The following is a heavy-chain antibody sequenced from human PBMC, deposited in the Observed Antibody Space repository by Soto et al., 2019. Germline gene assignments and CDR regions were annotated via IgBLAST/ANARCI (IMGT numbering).Heavy chain of an antibody. CDR1: GFTFSSYA. V-gene: IGHV3-30-3*01. D-gene: IGHD3-9*01. J-gene: IGHJ4*02. CDR3: ARVPRRFILTGDYFDY. CDR2: ISYGGSNK. Sequence: WGSLRLSCAASGFTFSSYAMHWGRQAPGKGLEWVAVISYGGSNKYYADSVKGRFTISRDNSKNTLYLQMNSLRAEDTAVYYCARVPRRFILTGDYFDYWGQGTLVTVSS.